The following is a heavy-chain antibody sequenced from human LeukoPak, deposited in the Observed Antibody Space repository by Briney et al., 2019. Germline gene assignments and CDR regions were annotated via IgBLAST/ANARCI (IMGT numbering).Heavy chain of an antibody. J-gene: IGHJ5*02. D-gene: IGHD6-6*01. V-gene: IGHV3-9*01. CDR1: GFTFDDYA. CDR3: AKAAYSSSTYNWFDP. Sequence: GGSLRLSCAASGFTFDDYAMHWVRQAPGKGLEWVSGISWNSGSIGYADSVKGRSTISRDNAKNSLYLQMNSLRAEDTALYYCAKAAYSSSTYNWFDPWGQGTLVTVSS. CDR2: ISWNSGSI.